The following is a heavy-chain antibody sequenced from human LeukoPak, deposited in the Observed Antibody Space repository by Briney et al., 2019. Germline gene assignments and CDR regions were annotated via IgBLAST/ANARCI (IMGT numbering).Heavy chain of an antibody. J-gene: IGHJ3*02. CDR1: GGSISSYY. Sequence: PSETLSLTCTVSGGSISSYYWSWIRQPAGKGLEWVGRIYTDGSSDYNPSLKSRVTMSVDTSKNQFSLKLSSVTAADTAVYYCARVDGDAFDIWGQGTMVTVSS. CDR3: ARVDGDAFDI. V-gene: IGHV4-4*07. CDR2: IYTDGSS.